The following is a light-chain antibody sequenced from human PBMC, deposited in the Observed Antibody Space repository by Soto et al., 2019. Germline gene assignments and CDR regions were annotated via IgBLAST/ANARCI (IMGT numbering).Light chain of an antibody. J-gene: IGLJ2*01. V-gene: IGLV1-40*01. CDR1: SSNIGAGYD. CDR2: GNI. Sequence: QSALTQPPSVSGAPGQRVTISCTGSSSNIGAGYDVHWYQQLPGRAPKLLIFGNINRPSGVPDRFSGSKSGTSASLAITGLQADDEADYYCQTYDSSLSGWVFGGGTKLTVL. CDR3: QTYDSSLSGWV.